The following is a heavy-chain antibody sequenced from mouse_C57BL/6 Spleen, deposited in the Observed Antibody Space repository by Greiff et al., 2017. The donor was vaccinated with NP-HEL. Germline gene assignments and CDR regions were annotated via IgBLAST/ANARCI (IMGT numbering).Heavy chain of an antibody. CDR2: INPSNGGT. Sequence: VKLQQNGTELVKPGASVKLSCKASGYTFTSYWMHWVKQREWIGNINPSNGGTNYNEKFKSKATLTVDKFSSTAYMQLSSMTSEDSAVYYCARRWLPYAMDYWGQGTSVTVSS. V-gene: IGHV1-53*01. J-gene: IGHJ4*01. D-gene: IGHD2-3*01. CDR1: GYTFTSYW. CDR3: ARRWLPYAMDY.